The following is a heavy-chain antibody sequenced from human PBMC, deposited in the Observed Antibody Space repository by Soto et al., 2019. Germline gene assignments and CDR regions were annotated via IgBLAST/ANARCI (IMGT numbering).Heavy chain of an antibody. CDR1: GYTFTSYA. CDR2: INAGNGNT. V-gene: IGHV1-3*01. J-gene: IGHJ4*02. D-gene: IGHD3-22*01. Sequence: ASVKVSCKASGYTFTSYAMHWVRQAPGQRLEWMGWINAGNGNTKYSQKFQGRVTITRDTSASTAYMELSSLRSEDTAVYYCARGPTYYYDSSGYSPFDYWGQGTLVTVSS. CDR3: ARGPTYYYDSSGYSPFDY.